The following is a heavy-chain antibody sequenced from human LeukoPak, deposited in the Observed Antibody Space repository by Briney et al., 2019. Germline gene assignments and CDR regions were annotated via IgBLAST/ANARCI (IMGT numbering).Heavy chain of an antibody. CDR1: GLTFSNYG. CDR3: VKDVGAVAAPTGDN. D-gene: IGHD6-19*01. J-gene: IGHJ4*02. CDR2: INNNGDST. V-gene: IGHV3-64D*06. Sequence: PGGSLRLSYSASGLTFSNYGMHWVRQATGKGLEYVSAINNNGDSTYYADSVKGRFTISRDNSKNTVYLQMSSLRVEDTAVYYRVKDVGAVAAPTGDNWGQGTLVTVSP.